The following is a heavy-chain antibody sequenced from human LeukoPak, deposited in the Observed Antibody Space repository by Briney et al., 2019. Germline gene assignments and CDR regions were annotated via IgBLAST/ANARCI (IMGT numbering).Heavy chain of an antibody. V-gene: IGHV3-30*02. Sequence: GGSLRLSCAASGFTFSSYAMHWVRQAPGKGLEWVARYDGSNKYCADSVKGRFTVSRDNSKNTLYLQMNSLRAEDTAVYYCAKDKNESGDYFYMDVWGKGTTVTVSS. CDR1: GFTFSSYA. D-gene: IGHD2/OR15-2a*01. CDR3: AKDKNESGDYFYMDV. J-gene: IGHJ6*03. CDR2: YDGSNK.